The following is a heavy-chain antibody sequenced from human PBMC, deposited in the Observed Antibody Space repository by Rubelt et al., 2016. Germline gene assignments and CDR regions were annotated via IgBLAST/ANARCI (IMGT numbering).Heavy chain of an antibody. CDR1: GGSISSSSYY. V-gene: IGHV4-39*07. Sequence: QLQLQESGPGLVKPSETLSLTCTVSGGSISSSSYYWGWIRQPPGKGLEWIGSIYYSGSTNYNPSLKSVVTMSVDTSRNQLSLKLSSVTAADTAMYYCARPRTRLTSAAVDIWGQGTAVTVSS. D-gene: IGHD2-2*01. CDR2: IYYSGST. J-gene: IGHJ3*02. CDR3: ARPRTRLTSAAVDI.